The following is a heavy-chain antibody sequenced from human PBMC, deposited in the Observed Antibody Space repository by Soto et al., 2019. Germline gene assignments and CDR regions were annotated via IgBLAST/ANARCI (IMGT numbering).Heavy chain of an antibody. Sequence: EVRLVESGGGSVKPEGSLRLSCTGSGLRLSDGWMNWVRQTPGKGLEWVGRIKSKADGGTVDYAAPVNGRFTISRDDSRNMLYLQMNNLRADDTGIYYCTRRPKARDAGVDPLAYWGQGALVTVSS. D-gene: IGHD3-10*01. CDR3: TRRPKARDAGVDPLAY. V-gene: IGHV3-15*07. CDR2: IKSKADGGTV. CDR1: GLRLSDGW. J-gene: IGHJ4*02.